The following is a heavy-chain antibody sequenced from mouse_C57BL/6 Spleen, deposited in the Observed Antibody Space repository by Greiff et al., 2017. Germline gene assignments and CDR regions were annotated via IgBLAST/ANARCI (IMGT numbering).Heavy chain of an antibody. J-gene: IGHJ4*01. D-gene: IGHD2-1*01. CDR3: ARSELPYAMDY. CDR1: GFTFSDYG. V-gene: IGHV5-17*01. Sequence: EVQRVESGGGLVKPGGSLKLSCAASGFTFSDYGMHWVRQAPEKGLEWVAYISSGSSTIYYADTVKGRFTISRDNAKNTLFLQMTSLRSEDTAMYYCARSELPYAMDYWGQGTSVTVSS. CDR2: ISSGSSTI.